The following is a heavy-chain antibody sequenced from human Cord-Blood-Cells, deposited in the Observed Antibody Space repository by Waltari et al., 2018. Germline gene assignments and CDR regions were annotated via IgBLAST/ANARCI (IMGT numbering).Heavy chain of an antibody. D-gene: IGHD5-12*01. J-gene: IGHJ4*02. CDR1: GGSFSGYY. V-gene: IGHV4-34*01. CDR2: INQSGST. CDR3: ARGLDFKDGYTPYYFDY. Sequence: QVQLQQWGAGLLKPSETLSLTCAVYGGSFSGYYWSWIRQPPGKGLEWLGEINQSGSTNYTPSLKSRVTISVDTSKNQFSLKLSSVTAADTAVYYCARGLDFKDGYTPYYFDYWGQGTLVTVSS.